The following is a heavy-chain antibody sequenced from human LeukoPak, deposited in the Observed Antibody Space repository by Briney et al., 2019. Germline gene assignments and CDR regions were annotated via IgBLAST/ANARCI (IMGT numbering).Heavy chain of an antibody. D-gene: IGHD6-19*01. CDR2: ISAYNGNT. V-gene: IGHV1-18*01. J-gene: IGHJ6*02. Sequence: ASVKVSCKASGYTFTSYGISWVRQAPGQGLEWMGWISAYNGNTNYAQKLQGRVTMTTDTSTSTAYMELRILRSDDTAVYYCARDRVAAAGHYYYGMDVWGQGTTVTVSS. CDR3: ARDRVAAAGHYYYGMDV. CDR1: GYTFTSYG.